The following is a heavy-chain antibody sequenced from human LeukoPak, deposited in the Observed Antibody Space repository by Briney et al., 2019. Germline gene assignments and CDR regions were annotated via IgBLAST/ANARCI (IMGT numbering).Heavy chain of an antibody. CDR3: AKEVVGVVY. CDR1: GSTFNNYA. V-gene: IGHV3-23*01. D-gene: IGHD1-26*01. CDR2: IVNSGGST. J-gene: IGHJ4*02. Sequence: GGSLRLSCAASGSTFNNYAMSWVRQAPGKGLEWVSGIVNSGGSTYYADSVKGRFTISRDNSKNTLYLQMNSLRAEDTAVYYCAKEVVGVVYWGQGTLVTVSS.